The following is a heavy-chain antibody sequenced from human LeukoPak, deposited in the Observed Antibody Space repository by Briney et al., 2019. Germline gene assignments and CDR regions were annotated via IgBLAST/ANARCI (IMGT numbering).Heavy chain of an antibody. CDR2: IYYSGST. Sequence: SQTLSLTCTVSGGSISSGGYYWSWIRQPPGKGLEWIGYIYYSGSTNYNPSLKSRVTISVDTSKNQFSLKLSSVTAADTAVYYCARDASSWQELWFDPWGQGTLVTVSS. CDR3: ARDASSWQELWFDP. D-gene: IGHD6-13*01. V-gene: IGHV4-61*08. J-gene: IGHJ5*02. CDR1: GGSISSGGYY.